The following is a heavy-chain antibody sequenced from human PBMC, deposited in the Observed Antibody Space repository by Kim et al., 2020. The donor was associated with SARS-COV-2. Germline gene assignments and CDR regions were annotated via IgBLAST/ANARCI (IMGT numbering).Heavy chain of an antibody. J-gene: IGHJ4*02. V-gene: IGHV5-51*01. CDR3: ALMAQVNVIPPTDYLVF. CDR2: IYPDDSDV. CDR1: GYSFSHYW. D-gene: IGHD3-16*02. Sequence: GESLKISCKGSGYSFSHYWITWVRQRPGKGLEWMGIIYPDDSDVKYSPSFQGQVTISADRSTSTAYLQWGSLKASDTAMYYCALMAQVNVIPPTDYLVFLRQGSLVTASS.